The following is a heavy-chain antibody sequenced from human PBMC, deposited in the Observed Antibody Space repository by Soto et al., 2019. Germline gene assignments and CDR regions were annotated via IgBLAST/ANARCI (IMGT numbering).Heavy chain of an antibody. CDR2: ISAYNGNT. V-gene: IGHV1-18*01. CDR1: GYTFTSYG. J-gene: IGHJ4*02. D-gene: IGHD5-12*01. Sequence: QVQLVQSGAEVKKPGASVKVSCKASGYTFTSYGISWVRQAPGQGLEWMGWISAYNGNTNYAQNLQGRVTMTTDTSTSTAYMELRSLRSDDTAVYYYARVGELGHSGYAPPFDYWGQGTLVTVSS. CDR3: ARVGELGHSGYAPPFDY.